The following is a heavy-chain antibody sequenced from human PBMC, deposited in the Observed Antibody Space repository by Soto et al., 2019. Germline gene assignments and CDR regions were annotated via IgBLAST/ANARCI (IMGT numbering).Heavy chain of an antibody. CDR2: ISAYNGNT. V-gene: IGHV1-18*04. D-gene: IGHD6-19*01. Sequence: ASVKVSCKASGYTFTGYYMHWVRQAPGQGLEWMGWISAYNGNTNYAQKLQGRVTMTTDTSTSTAYMELRSLRSDDTAVYYCARQISGWDNWFDPWGQGTLVTVS. CDR3: ARQISGWDNWFDP. CDR1: GYTFTGYY. J-gene: IGHJ5*02.